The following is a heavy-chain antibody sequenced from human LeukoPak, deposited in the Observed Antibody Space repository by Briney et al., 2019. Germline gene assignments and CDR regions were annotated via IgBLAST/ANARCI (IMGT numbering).Heavy chain of an antibody. Sequence: GGSLRLSCAASRFXFSSYAISWVRQAPGKGLQWVSAISSSGGSTYYADSVKGRFTISRDNSKNTLYLQMNSLRAEDTAVYYCAKVWDTYYYDSSGSFDYWGQGTLVTVSS. CDR1: RFXFSSYA. J-gene: IGHJ4*02. V-gene: IGHV3-23*01. CDR2: ISSSGGST. D-gene: IGHD3-22*01. CDR3: AKVWDTYYYDSSGSFDY.